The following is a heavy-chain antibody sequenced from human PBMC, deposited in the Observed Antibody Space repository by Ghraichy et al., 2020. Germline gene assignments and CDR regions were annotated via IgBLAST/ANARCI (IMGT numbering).Heavy chain of an antibody. V-gene: IGHV1-69*02. D-gene: IGHD3-22*01. CDR1: GGTFSSYT. J-gene: IGHJ4*02. CDR2: IIPILGIA. CDR3: DGYYYDSSGYYSNDY. Sequence: SVKVSCKASGGTFSSYTISWVRQAPGQGLEWMGRIIPILGIANYAQKFQGRVTITADKSTSTAYMELSSLRSEDTAVYYCDGYYYDSSGYYSNDYWGQGTLVTVSS.